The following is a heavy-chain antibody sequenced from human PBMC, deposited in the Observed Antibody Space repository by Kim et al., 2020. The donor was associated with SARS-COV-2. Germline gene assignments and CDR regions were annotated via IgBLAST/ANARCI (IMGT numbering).Heavy chain of an antibody. V-gene: IGHV1-46*01. CDR3: ARDLGYCSSTSCSDYMDV. CDR1: GYTFTSYY. Sequence: ASVKVSCKASGYTFTSYYMHWVRQAPGQGLEWMGIINPSGGSTSYAQKFQGRVTMTRDTSTSTVYMELSSLRSEDTAVYYCARDLGYCSSTSCSDYMDVWGKGTTVTVSS. D-gene: IGHD2-2*01. CDR2: INPSGGST. J-gene: IGHJ6*03.